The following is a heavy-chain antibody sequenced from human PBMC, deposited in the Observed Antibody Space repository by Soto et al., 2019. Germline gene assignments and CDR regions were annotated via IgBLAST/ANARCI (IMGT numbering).Heavy chain of an antibody. CDR1: GDSVSSNSAA. CDR3: ARDKSINRITEQYYYYYAMDV. J-gene: IGHJ6*02. V-gene: IGHV6-1*01. Sequence: SQTLSLTCAISGDSVSSNSAAWNWIRQSPSRGLEWLGRTYYRSKWYNDYAVSVKSRITINPDTSKNQFSLQLNSVTPEDTAVYYRARDKSINRITEQYYYYYAMDVWGQGTMVTVSS. CDR2: TYYRSKWYN. D-gene: IGHD1-7*01.